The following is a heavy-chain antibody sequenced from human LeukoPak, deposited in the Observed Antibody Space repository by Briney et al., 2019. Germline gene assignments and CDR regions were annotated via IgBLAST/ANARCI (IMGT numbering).Heavy chain of an antibody. V-gene: IGHV4-39*01. Sequence: SETLSLTCTASGGSISSSSYYWGWIRQPPGKGLEWIGSIYYSGSTYYNPSLKSRVTISVDTSKNQFSLKLSSVTAADTAVYYCARPGYCSGGSCAHMDVWGKGTTVTVSS. D-gene: IGHD2-15*01. CDR3: ARPGYCSGGSCAHMDV. CDR1: GGSISSSSYY. CDR2: IYYSGST. J-gene: IGHJ6*03.